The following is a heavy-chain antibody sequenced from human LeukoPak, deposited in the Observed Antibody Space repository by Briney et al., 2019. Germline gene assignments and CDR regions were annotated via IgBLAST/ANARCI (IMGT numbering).Heavy chain of an antibody. Sequence: GRSLRLSCAASGFTFGSYGMHWVRQAPGKGLEWVAVISYDGSNKYYADSVKGRFTISRDNSKNTLYLQMNSLRAEDTAVYYCAKEATPRAYDFWSGYYVPYGMDVWGQGTTVTVSS. D-gene: IGHD3-3*01. CDR1: GFTFGSYG. V-gene: IGHV3-30*18. J-gene: IGHJ6*02. CDR2: ISYDGSNK. CDR3: AKEATPRAYDFWSGYYVPYGMDV.